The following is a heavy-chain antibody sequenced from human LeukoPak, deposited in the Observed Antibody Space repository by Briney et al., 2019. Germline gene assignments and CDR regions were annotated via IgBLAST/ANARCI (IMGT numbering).Heavy chain of an antibody. CDR1: GFTFSSYG. CDR3: ARDRLLWFGELFDY. V-gene: IGHV3-33*01. Sequence: QTGGSLRLSCAASGFTFSSYGMHWVRQAPGKGLEWVAVIWYDGSNKYYADSVKGRFTISRDNSKNTLYLQMNSLRAEDTAVYYCARDRLLWFGELFDYWGQGTLVTVSS. J-gene: IGHJ4*02. D-gene: IGHD3-10*01. CDR2: IWYDGSNK.